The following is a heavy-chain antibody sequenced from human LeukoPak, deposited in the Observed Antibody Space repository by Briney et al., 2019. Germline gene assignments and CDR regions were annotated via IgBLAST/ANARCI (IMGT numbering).Heavy chain of an antibody. D-gene: IGHD5-18*01. CDR1: GFTFSSYS. V-gene: IGHV3-21*01. J-gene: IGHJ4*02. CDR3: ARFTPTAMVTADY. Sequence: GGSLRLSSAASGFTFSSYSMNWVRQAPGKGLEWVSSISSSSSYIYYADSVKGRFTISRDNAKNSLYLQMNSLRAEDTAVYYCARFTPTAMVTADYWGQGTLVTVSS. CDR2: ISSSSSYI.